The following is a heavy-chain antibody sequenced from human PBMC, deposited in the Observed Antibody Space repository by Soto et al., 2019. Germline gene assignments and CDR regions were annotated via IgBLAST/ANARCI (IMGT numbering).Heavy chain of an antibody. Sequence: QPGGSLRLSCAASGFTFDDYAMHWVRQAPGKGLEWISFISWDGGSTYYADSVQGRFTISRDNNKNSLYLQMSSLRDGDTALYYCVKSGDTHSRAWSYFFDYWGQGSLITVSS. V-gene: IGHV3-43D*04. D-gene: IGHD6-13*01. CDR1: GFTFDDYA. J-gene: IGHJ4*01. CDR3: VKSGDTHSRAWSYFFDY. CDR2: ISWDGGST.